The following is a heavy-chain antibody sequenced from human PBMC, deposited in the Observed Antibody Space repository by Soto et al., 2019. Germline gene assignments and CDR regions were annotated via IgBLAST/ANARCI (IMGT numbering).Heavy chain of an antibody. CDR1: GFTLDDYS. CDR2: STNKINSYTT. V-gene: IGHV3-72*01. CDR3: ARRGSGRYSDY. D-gene: IGHD1-26*01. Sequence: EVQLVESGGGLVQPGGSLRLSCAVSGFTLDDYSMDWVRQVPGKGLEWVARSTNKINSYTTEYAASVKGRFTISRDGSQSSLYLQMNSLKSEDTAMYYCARRGSGRYSDYWGRGTLVTVSS. J-gene: IGHJ4*02.